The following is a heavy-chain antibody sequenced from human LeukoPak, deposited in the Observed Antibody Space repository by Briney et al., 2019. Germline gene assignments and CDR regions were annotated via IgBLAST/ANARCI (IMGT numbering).Heavy chain of an antibody. V-gene: IGHV1-69*04. Sequence: GSAVKLSCKASGGTSSSYAISWVRQPPGQGLEWMGRIIPILGIANYAQKFQGRVTITADKSTSTAYMELSSLRSEDTAVYYCARDPSYHNSPCIWFDSCGQRALVSASS. CDR2: IIPILGIA. J-gene: IGHJ5*01. D-gene: IGHD1-1*01. CDR1: GGTSSSYA. CDR3: ARDPSYHNSPCIWFDS.